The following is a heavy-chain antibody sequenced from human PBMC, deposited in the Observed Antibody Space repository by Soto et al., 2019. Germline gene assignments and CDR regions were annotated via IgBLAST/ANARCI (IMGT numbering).Heavy chain of an antibody. J-gene: IGHJ6*02. CDR1: GYTFTAYY. CDR2: INPKFGDT. Sequence: QVQLVQSGAEVKEHGDSVRVSCEASGYTFTAYYIHWVRQAPGQGLEWMGWINPKFGDTTYAQDFQGRVSMTRDMSSSTVYMELSRLTSDDTAIYYCARNMDYYYGRGSGNGHGVWGQGTTVTVFS. CDR3: ARNMDYYYGRGSGNGHGV. V-gene: IGHV1-2*02. D-gene: IGHD3-10*02.